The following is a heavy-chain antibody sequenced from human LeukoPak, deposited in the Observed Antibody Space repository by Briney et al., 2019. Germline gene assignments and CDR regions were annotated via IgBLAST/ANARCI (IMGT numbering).Heavy chain of an antibody. V-gene: IGHV1-18*01. J-gene: IGHJ5*02. CDR3: ARGARRYCSSTSCYSWFDP. CDR1: GYTFTSYG. CDR2: ISAYNGNT. D-gene: IGHD2-2*02. Sequence: ASVKVSCKASGYTFTSYGISWVRQAPGQGLEWMGWISAYNGNTNYAQKLQGRVTMTTDTSTSTAYMELRSLRSDDTAVYYCARGARRYCSSTSCYSWFDPWGQGTLVTVSS.